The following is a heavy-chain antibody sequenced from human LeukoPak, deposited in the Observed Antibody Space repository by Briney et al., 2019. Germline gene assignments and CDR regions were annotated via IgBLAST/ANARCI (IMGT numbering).Heavy chain of an antibody. J-gene: IGHJ4*02. CDR2: ISAYNGNT. CDR1: GGTFSSYA. V-gene: IGHV1-18*01. Sequence: ASVKVSCKASGGTFSSYAISWVRQAPGQGLEWMGWISAYNGNTNYAQKLQGRVTMTTDTSTSTAYMELRSLRSDDTAGYYCARRGGGTNGGSFDYWGQGTLVTVSS. CDR3: ARRGGGTNGGSFDY. D-gene: IGHD2-8*01.